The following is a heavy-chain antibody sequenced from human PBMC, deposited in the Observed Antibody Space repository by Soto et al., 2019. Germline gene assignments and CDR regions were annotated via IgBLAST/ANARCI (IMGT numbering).Heavy chain of an antibody. CDR3: ARGAPVVNDY. J-gene: IGHJ4*02. D-gene: IGHD3-22*01. CDR2: IYHSGSP. CDR1: GGSISSGGYS. V-gene: IGHV4-30-2*01. Sequence: QLQLQESGSGLVKPSQTLSLTCAVSGGSISSGGYSWSWIRQPPGKGLEWIGYIYHSGSPYYNPLLKSRVTISVDMSKTQFSLKLSSVTAADTAVYFCARGAPVVNDYWGQGTLVTVSS.